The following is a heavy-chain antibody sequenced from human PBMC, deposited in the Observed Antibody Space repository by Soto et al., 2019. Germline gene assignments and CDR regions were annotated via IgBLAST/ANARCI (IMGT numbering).Heavy chain of an antibody. J-gene: IGHJ4*02. CDR1: GFTFSSYG. CDR3: AKEWITGTHANFDY. D-gene: IGHD1-20*01. V-gene: IGHV3-30*18. Sequence: PGGSLRLSCAASGFTFSSYGMRWFRQAPGKGLEWVAVISYDGSNKYYADSVKGRFTISRDNSKNTLYLQMNSLRAEDTAVYYCAKEWITGTHANFDYWGQGTLVTVSS. CDR2: ISYDGSNK.